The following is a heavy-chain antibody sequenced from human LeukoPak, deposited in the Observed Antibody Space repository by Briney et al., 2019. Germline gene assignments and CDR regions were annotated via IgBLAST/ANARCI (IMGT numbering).Heavy chain of an antibody. CDR2: IYASGST. V-gene: IGHV4-4*09. CDR1: GGSMSYYY. J-gene: IGHJ6*03. CDR3: ARRNDYMDV. Sequence: PSETLSLTRTVSGGSMSYYYWSWIRQPPGKGLEWIGYIYASGSTNYNPSLKSRVSMSVDTSKNQFSLKLSSVTAADTAMYYCARRNDYMDVWGRGTTVTVSS.